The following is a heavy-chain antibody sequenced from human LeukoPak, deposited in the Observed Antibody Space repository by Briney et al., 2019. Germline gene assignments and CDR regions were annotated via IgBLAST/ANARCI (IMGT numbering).Heavy chain of an antibody. CDR3: ARDCDITVIVHFDS. CDR2: ISSSGSTI. D-gene: IGHD3-22*01. CDR1: GFTFGHYE. V-gene: IGHV3-48*03. Sequence: GGSLRLSCAASGFTFGHYEMNWVRQAPGKGLEWVSYISSSGSTIYYADSVKGRFTVSRDNAKKSLSLQMNSLRAEDTAVYYCARDCDITVIVHFDSWGQGTLVTVSS. J-gene: IGHJ4*02.